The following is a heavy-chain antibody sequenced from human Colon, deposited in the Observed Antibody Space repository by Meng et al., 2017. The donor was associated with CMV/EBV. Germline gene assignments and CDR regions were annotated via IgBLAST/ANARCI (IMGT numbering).Heavy chain of an antibody. Sequence: GESLKISCAASGFIFGDYAMTWVRQAPGKGLEWVASIIGSGFYTYYADSVKGRFTISRDNSRNMIDLQMSNLTAEDTALYYCARGTQYSDFWSGFPYWGHGTPVTVSS. D-gene: IGHD3-3*01. V-gene: IGHV3-23*01. CDR3: ARGTQYSDFWSGFPY. J-gene: IGHJ4*01. CDR2: IIGSGFYT. CDR1: GFIFGDYA.